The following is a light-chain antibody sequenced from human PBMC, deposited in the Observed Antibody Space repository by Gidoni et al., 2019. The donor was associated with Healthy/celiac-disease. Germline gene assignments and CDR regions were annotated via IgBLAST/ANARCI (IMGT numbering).Light chain of an antibody. CDR2: GNS. CDR3: QSYDSSLSGSV. CDR1: STYTRAGYD. Sequence: QSVPTQPPSVSGAPRQRVTIPCTWSSTYTRAGYDVHWYQQLPGTAPKLLIYGNSNRPSGVPDRFSGSKSGTSASLAITGLQAEDEADYYCQSYDSSLSGSVFGGGTKLTVL. V-gene: IGLV1-40*01. J-gene: IGLJ3*02.